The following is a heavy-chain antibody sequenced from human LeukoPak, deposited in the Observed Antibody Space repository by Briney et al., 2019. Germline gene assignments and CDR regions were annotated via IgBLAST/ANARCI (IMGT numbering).Heavy chain of an antibody. CDR1: GGTFSSYA. Sequence: PGASVKVSCKASGGTFSSYAISWVRQAPGQGLEWMGRIIPILGIANYAQKFQGRVTITADKSTSTAYMELSSLRSEDTAVYYCARDPIGYSPDYFDYRGQGTLVTVSS. CDR2: IIPILGIA. D-gene: IGHD2-21*01. CDR3: ARDPIGYSPDYFDY. V-gene: IGHV1-69*04. J-gene: IGHJ4*02.